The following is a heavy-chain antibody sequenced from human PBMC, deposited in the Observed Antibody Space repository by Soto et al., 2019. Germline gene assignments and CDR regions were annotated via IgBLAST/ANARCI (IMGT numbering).Heavy chain of an antibody. J-gene: IGHJ4*02. CDR2: ISSSSSYI. V-gene: IGHV3-21*01. CDR3: ARNKRSGFTNENFDY. Sequence: SLRLSCAASGFTFSSYSMNWVRQAPGKGLEWVSSISSSSSYIYYADSVKGRFTISRDNAKNSLYLQMNSLRAEDTAVYYCARNKRSGFTNENFDYWGQGTLVTVSS. D-gene: IGHD2-8*01. CDR1: GFTFSSYS.